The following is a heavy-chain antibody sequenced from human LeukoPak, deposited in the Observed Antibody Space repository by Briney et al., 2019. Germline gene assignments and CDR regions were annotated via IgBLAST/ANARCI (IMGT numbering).Heavy chain of an antibody. CDR2: ISSSSSYI. CDR3: ARDRWPTVTPNWFDP. V-gene: IGHV3-21*01. CDR1: GFTFSSYS. J-gene: IGHJ5*02. D-gene: IGHD4-17*01. Sequence: PGGSLRLSCAASGFTFSSYSMNWVRQAPGKGLEWVSSISSSSSYIYYADSVKGRFTISRDNAKNSLYLQMNSLRAEDTAVYYCARDRWPTVTPNWFDPWGQGTLVTVSS.